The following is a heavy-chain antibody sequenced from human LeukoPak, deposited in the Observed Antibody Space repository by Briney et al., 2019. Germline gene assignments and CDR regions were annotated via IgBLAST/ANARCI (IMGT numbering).Heavy chain of an antibody. CDR3: AKFLPPAEYYYYYMNV. J-gene: IGHJ6*03. CDR1: GFTFSSYA. CDR2: ISGSGGST. D-gene: IGHD1-14*01. V-gene: IGHV3-23*01. Sequence: PGGSLRLSCAASGFTFSSYAMSWVRQAPGKGLEWVSAISGSGGSTYYADSVKGWFTISRDNSKNTLYLQMNSLRAEDTAVYYCAKFLPPAEYYYYYMNVWGKGTTVTVSS.